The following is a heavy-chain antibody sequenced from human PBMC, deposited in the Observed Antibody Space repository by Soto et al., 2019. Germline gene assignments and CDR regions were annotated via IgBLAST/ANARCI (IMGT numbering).Heavy chain of an antibody. CDR3: AKASTYNYGREYYFDS. CDR1: GFTFSTYA. CDR2: ILYDGSNK. J-gene: IGHJ4*02. D-gene: IGHD5-18*01. V-gene: IGHV3-30*18. Sequence: GGSLRLSCAASGFTFSTYAMHWVRQAPGKGLEWVAVILYDGSNKYYADSVKGRFTISRDNSKQPLYLQMNSPRAEDTALYYCAKASTYNYGREYYFDSWGQGTLVTVSS.